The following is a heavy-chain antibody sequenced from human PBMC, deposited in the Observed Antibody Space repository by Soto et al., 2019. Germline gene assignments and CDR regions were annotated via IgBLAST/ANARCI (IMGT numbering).Heavy chain of an antibody. CDR1: GFTFSSYS. CDR3: AREEEQLAYHNWFDP. V-gene: IGHV3-21*01. Sequence: PGGPLRLSCTAFGFTFSSYSMNWVLQAPGKGLEWVSSISSSSSYIYYADSVKGRFTISRDNAKNSLYLQMNSLRAEDTAVYYCAREEEQLAYHNWFDPWGQGTLVTVSS. J-gene: IGHJ5*02. CDR2: ISSSSSYI. D-gene: IGHD6-6*01.